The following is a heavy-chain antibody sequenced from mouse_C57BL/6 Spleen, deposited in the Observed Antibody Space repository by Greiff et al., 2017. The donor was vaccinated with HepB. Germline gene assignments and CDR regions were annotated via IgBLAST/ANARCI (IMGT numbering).Heavy chain of an antibody. Sequence: QVQLQQPGAELVKPGASVKLSCKASGYTFTSYWMHWVKQRPGQGLEWIGMIHPNSGSTNYNEKVKGKATLTVDKSSSTAYMQLSSLTSEDSSVYYCARSDYYGSSYGRDYWGQGTTLTVSS. V-gene: IGHV1-64*01. CDR1: GYTFTSYW. D-gene: IGHD1-1*01. CDR2: IHPNSGST. J-gene: IGHJ2*01. CDR3: ARSDYYGSSYGRDY.